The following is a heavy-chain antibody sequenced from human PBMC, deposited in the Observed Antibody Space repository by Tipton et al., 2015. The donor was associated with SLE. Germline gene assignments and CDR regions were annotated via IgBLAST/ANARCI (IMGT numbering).Heavy chain of an antibody. V-gene: IGHV3-48*03. CDR3: VAGLGDF. Sequence: SLRLSCAGSGFSFSDYEMHWVRQAPGKGLEWVSYIFSSGSTIYYTGSVEGRFTISRDNAKQSLYLQMNNLRVEDTAVYYCVAGLGDFWGQGILVPASS. CDR2: IFSSGSTI. D-gene: IGHD6-19*01. CDR1: GFSFSDYE. J-gene: IGHJ4*02.